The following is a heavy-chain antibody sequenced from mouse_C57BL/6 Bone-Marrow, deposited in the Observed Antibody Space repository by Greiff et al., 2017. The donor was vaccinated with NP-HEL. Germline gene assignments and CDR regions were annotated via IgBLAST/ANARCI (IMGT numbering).Heavy chain of an antibody. CDR1: GYTFTGYW. CDR3: ARMGFYYINYFDY. J-gene: IGHJ2*01. V-gene: IGHV1-9*01. Sequence: QVQLQQSGAELMKPGASVKLSCKATGYTFTGYWIEWVKQRPGHGLEWIGEILPGSGSTNYNEKFKGKATFTADTATNTANMQINSLTPKDSAIYYYARMGFYYINYFDYWGQGTTLTVSS. D-gene: IGHD2-12*01. CDR2: ILPGSGST.